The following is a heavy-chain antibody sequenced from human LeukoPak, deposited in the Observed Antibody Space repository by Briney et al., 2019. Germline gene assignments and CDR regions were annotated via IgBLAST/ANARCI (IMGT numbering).Heavy chain of an antibody. CDR2: INPSGGST. V-gene: IGHV1-46*01. D-gene: IGHD2-15*01. CDR3: ARAPNIVVVVAATQYFQH. CDR1: GYTFTSYY. Sequence: ASVKVSCKASGYTFTSYYMHWVRQAPGQGLEWMGIINPSGGSTSYAQKFQGRVTMTRDTSTSTVYMELSSLRSEDTAVYYCARAPNIVVVVAATQYFQHWGQGTLVTVSS. J-gene: IGHJ1*01.